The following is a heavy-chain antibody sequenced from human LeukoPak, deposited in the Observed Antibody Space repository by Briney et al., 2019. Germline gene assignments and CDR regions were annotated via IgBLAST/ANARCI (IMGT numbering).Heavy chain of an antibody. Sequence: SETLSLTCTVSGGSISSYYWSWIRQPPGKGLEWIGYIYYSGSTNYNPSLKSRVTISVDTSKNQFSLKLSSVTAADTAVYYCARNPGYSSGWFDYWDQGTLVTVSS. D-gene: IGHD6-19*01. CDR3: ARNPGYSSGWFDY. CDR2: IYYSGST. V-gene: IGHV4-59*08. J-gene: IGHJ4*02. CDR1: GGSISSYY.